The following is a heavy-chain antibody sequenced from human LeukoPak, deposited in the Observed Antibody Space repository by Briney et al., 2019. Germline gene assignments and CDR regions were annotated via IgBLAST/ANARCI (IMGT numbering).Heavy chain of an antibody. D-gene: IGHD2-2*01. CDR1: GYTFTSYG. Sequence: ASVKVSCKASGYTFTSYGISWVRQAPGQGREWMGWISAYNGNTNYAQKLQGRVTLTTDTSTSTAYMELRSLRSDDTAVYYCARGLVVVPAALGLDYWGQGTLVTVSS. CDR3: ARGLVVVPAALGLDY. J-gene: IGHJ4*02. V-gene: IGHV1-18*01. CDR2: ISAYNGNT.